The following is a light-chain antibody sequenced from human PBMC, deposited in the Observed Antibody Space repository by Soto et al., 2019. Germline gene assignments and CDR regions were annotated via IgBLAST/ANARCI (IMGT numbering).Light chain of an antibody. J-gene: IGLJ2*01. V-gene: IGLV2-23*02. Sequence: QSALTQPASVSGSPGQSITISCTGTTSDLGSYDLVSWYQQHPGAAPKLLIYEVTERPSGVSIRFSGSKSDYTASLTISGLQAEDEADYYCSSYAGRGVGVFGGGTKLTVL. CDR2: EVT. CDR1: TSDLGSYDL. CDR3: SSYAGRGVGV.